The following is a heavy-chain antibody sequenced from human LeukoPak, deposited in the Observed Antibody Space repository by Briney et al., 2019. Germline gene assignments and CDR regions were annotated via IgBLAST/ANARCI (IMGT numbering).Heavy chain of an antibody. V-gene: IGHV3-48*01. D-gene: IGHD2-15*01. CDR1: GFTFSSYS. CDR2: ISSSSSTI. CDR3: ARAGEVVVVVAATPLDY. J-gene: IGHJ4*02. Sequence: PGGSLRLSCAASGFTFSSYSMNWVCQAPGKGLEWVSYISSSSSTIYYADSVKGRFTISRDNAKNSLYLQMNSLRAEDTAVYYCARAGEVVVVVAATPLDYWGQGTLVTVSS.